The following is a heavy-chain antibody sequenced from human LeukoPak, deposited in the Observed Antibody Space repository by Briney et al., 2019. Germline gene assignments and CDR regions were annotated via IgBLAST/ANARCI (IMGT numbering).Heavy chain of an antibody. CDR1: GGSISSYY. V-gene: IGHV4-4*07. J-gene: IGHJ2*01. CDR2: IYTSGST. CDR3: AKLWGIYWYFDL. D-gene: IGHD7-27*01. Sequence: PSETLSLTCTVSGGSISSYYWSWIRQPAGKGLEWIGRIYTSGSTHYNPSLKTRVTISVDTSSNQFFLMLSSVTAADTAVYYCAKLWGIYWYFDLWGRGTLVTVSS.